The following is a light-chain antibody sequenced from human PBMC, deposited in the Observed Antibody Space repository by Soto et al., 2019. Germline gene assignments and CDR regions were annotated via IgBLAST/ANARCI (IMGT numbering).Light chain of an antibody. V-gene: IGKV1-5*03. CDR3: QQYNSYSPTWT. J-gene: IGKJ1*01. CDR1: QSISSW. Sequence: DIQMTQSPSTLSASVGDRVTITCRASQSISSWLAWYQQKPGKAPKLLIYKASSLESGVPSRFSGSGSGTEFTLTISSLHPDDFATYYCQQYNSYSPTWTFGQGTKVEIK. CDR2: KAS.